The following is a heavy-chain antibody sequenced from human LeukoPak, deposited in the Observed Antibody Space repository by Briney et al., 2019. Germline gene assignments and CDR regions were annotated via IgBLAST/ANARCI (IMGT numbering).Heavy chain of an antibody. D-gene: IGHD6-6*01. CDR2: ISGSGGST. CDR1: GFTFSSYA. CDR3: ARLSIATTAFDY. V-gene: IGHV3-23*01. Sequence: GGSLRLSCAASGFTFSSYAMSWVRQAPGKGLEWVSAISGSGGSTYYADSVKGRFTISRDNSKNTLYLQMNSLRAEDTAVYYCARLSIATTAFDYWGQGTLVTVSS. J-gene: IGHJ4*02.